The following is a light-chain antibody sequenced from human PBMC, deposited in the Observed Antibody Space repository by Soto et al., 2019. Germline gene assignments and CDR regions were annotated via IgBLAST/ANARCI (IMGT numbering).Light chain of an antibody. V-gene: IGLV2-14*01. Sequence: QSALTQPASVSGSPGQSITISCTGTSSDVGGYNYVSWYQQHPGKAPKLMIYDVSNRPSGLSNRFSGSKSGNTASLTISGLQAEDEADYYCNSYTSSSTPLFGGGTKLTVL. CDR3: NSYTSSSTPL. CDR2: DVS. J-gene: IGLJ2*01. CDR1: SSDVGGYNY.